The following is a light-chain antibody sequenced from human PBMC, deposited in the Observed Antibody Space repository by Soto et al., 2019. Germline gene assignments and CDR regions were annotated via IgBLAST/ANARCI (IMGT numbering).Light chain of an antibody. V-gene: IGLV3-21*02. CDR2: DDS. CDR1: NIESKS. CDR3: QVWDRSSDHYV. Sequence: SYVLTQPPSVSVAPGQTARITCGGSNIESKSVHWYQQKPGQAPVLAVYDDSDRPSGIPERFSGSNSGNTATLTISGVEAGDEADYYCQVWDRSSDHYVFGTGTKVTVL. J-gene: IGLJ1*01.